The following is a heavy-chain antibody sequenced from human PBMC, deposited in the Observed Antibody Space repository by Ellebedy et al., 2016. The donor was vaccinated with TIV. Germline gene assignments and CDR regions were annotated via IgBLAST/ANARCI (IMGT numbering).Heavy chain of an antibody. CDR2: INPSDATT. V-gene: IGHV1-46*03. J-gene: IGHJ4*02. D-gene: IGHD4-17*01. CDR3: VRGGGTAVTNLPPWEY. Sequence: AASVKVSCKASGYSFSSNYIHWARQAAGQSLEWVGVINPSDATTHYAPTFQGRVAVTRETSTSTIYFDLTGLRSDDTAVYYCVRGGGTAVTNLPPWEYWGRGTLVTVTS. CDR1: GYSFSSNY.